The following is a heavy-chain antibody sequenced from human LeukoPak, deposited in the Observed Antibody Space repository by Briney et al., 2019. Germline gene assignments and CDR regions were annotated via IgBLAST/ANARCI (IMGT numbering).Heavy chain of an antibody. CDR3: AKDLAGTMVRTLLDY. Sequence: GGSLRLSCAASGFTFSSYAMSWVRQAPGKGLEWVSAISGSGGSTYYADSVKGRFTISRDNSKNTLYLQMNSLRAEDTAVYYCAKDLAGTMVRTLLDYWGQGTLVTVSS. CDR2: ISGSGGST. V-gene: IGHV3-23*01. D-gene: IGHD3-10*01. J-gene: IGHJ4*02. CDR1: GFTFSSYA.